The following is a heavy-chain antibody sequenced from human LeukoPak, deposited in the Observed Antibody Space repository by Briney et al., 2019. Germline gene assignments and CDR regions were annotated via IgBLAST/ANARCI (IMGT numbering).Heavy chain of an antibody. Sequence: GGSLRLSCAASGFTFSGSAMNWVRQASGKGLEWVACIRRKANSYATEYAASVNSRFTIPRDDSKNTAYLQMNSLKTEDTAVYYCTRVDFWSGYYRNDYRGQATKATVP. CDR3: TRVDFWSGYYRNDY. V-gene: IGHV3-73*01. CDR1: GFTFSGSA. CDR2: IRRKANSYAT. J-gene: IGHJ4*02. D-gene: IGHD3-3*01.